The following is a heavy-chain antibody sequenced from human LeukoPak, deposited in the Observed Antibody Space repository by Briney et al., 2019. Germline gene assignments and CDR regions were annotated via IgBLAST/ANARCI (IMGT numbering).Heavy chain of an antibody. Sequence: GGSLRLSCAASGFTFSTYAMHWVRQAPGKGLEWVSGITWNSGNTDYADSVKGRFTISRDNAKNSLYLQMNSLSAEDTALYYRVRRGLSVRNAFDIWGQGTMVTVSS. J-gene: IGHJ3*02. D-gene: IGHD3-22*01. CDR2: ITWNSGNT. CDR1: GFTFSTYA. V-gene: IGHV3-9*01. CDR3: VRRGLSVRNAFDI.